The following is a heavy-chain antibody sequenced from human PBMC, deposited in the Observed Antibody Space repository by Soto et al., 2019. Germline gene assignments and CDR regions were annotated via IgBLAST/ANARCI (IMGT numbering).Heavy chain of an antibody. J-gene: IGHJ3*01. CDR2: IATAGDT. D-gene: IGHD1-1*01. Sequence: EVQLVESGGGLVQPGGSLRLSCTASGFTFSSYDMHWVRQAPGKGLEWVSAIATAGDTYYSGSVKGRFTISRENAKNSLYLHMNSLRAGDTAVYYCTTALDNDKAFDFWGQGTMVTVSS. CDR3: TTALDNDKAFDF. V-gene: IGHV3-13*01. CDR1: GFTFSSYD.